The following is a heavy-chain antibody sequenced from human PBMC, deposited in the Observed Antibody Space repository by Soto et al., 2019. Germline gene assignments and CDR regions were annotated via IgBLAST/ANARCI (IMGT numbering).Heavy chain of an antibody. CDR2: IYHSGST. CDR1: GGSLSSFY. J-gene: IGHJ5*02. Sequence: SETLSLTCTVSGGSLSSFYWVWIRQTPGKELGWIGQIYHSGSTIYNPSLESRVTILVDSSKNHVSLDLTSLTAADTAVYYCARGWGGPYYFDTWGQGALVTVSS. D-gene: IGHD3-9*01. CDR3: ARGWGGPYYFDT. V-gene: IGHV4-59*13.